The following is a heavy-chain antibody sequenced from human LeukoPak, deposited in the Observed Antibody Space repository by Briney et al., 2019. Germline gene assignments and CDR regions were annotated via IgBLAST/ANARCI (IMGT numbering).Heavy chain of an antibody. CDR2: ISYDGSNK. CDR1: GFTFSSYA. D-gene: IGHD3-22*01. Sequence: GGSLRLSCAASGFTFSSYAMHWVRQAPGKGLEWVAVISYDGSNKYYADSVKGRFTISRDNSKNTLYLQMNSLRAEDTAVYYCARPPPQSPAHDSSGYYENYFDYWGLGTLVTVSS. J-gene: IGHJ4*02. V-gene: IGHV3-30-3*01. CDR3: ARPPPQSPAHDSSGYYENYFDY.